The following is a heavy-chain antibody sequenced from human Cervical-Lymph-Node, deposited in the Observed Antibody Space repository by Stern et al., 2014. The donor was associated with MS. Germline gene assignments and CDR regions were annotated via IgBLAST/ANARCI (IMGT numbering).Heavy chain of an antibody. V-gene: IGHV1-46*01. D-gene: IGHD1-1*01. CDR3: ARVLSLATSDS. Sequence: VQLEESGAAIRKPGASVKISCAASGYTFTTYYMHWVRQAPGQGLEWVDLVNPSCDKTTYAQRFQVRVTVTGDTSTSTFYMELTGLRSEDTAVYYCARVLSLATSDSWGQGTLVIVSS. CDR2: VNPSCDKT. J-gene: IGHJ4*02. CDR1: GYTFTTYY.